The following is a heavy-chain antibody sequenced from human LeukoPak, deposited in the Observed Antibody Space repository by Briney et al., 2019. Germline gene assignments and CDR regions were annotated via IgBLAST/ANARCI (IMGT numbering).Heavy chain of an antibody. D-gene: IGHD5-18*01. CDR3: AGFSYSYGPDY. Sequence: SETLSLTCTVSGGSISSGGYYWSWIRQHPGKGLEWIGYIYYSGSTYYNPSLKSRVTISVDTSKNQFSLKLSSVTAADTAVYYCAGFSYSYGPDYWGQGTLVTVSS. V-gene: IGHV4-31*03. CDR2: IYYSGST. J-gene: IGHJ4*02. CDR1: GGSISSGGYY.